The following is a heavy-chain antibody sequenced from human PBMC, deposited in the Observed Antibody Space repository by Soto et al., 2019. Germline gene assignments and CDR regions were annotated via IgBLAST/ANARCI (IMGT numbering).Heavy chain of an antibody. Sequence: QVKLLQSRGGLVKPGGSLRLSCAASGFTFSSSYMSWIRQAPGKGLEWVSYISSSGVSMYYADSVKGRFTISRDNANNSLYLQMNSLRAEDTAVYYCARGGFNYASWGQGTLVTVSP. CDR3: ARGGFNYAS. CDR1: GFTFSSSY. J-gene: IGHJ5*02. CDR2: ISSSGVSM. V-gene: IGHV3-11*01. D-gene: IGHD5-18*01.